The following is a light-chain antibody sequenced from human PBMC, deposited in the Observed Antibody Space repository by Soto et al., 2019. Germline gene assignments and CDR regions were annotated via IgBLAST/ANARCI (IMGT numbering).Light chain of an antibody. Sequence: ESVLTQSPATLSLSPGERATLSCRASQTISNYVAWYQQRPGQAPRLLIYDASNRATGVPARFSGSGSGTDFTLTISSLEPEDSAVYYCQQRTNWLFGQGTKLEIK. CDR1: QTISNY. CDR3: QQRTNWL. J-gene: IGKJ2*01. V-gene: IGKV3-11*01. CDR2: DAS.